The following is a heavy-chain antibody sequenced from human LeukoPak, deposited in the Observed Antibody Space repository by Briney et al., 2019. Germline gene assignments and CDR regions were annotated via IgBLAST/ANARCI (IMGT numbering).Heavy chain of an antibody. Sequence: ASVKVSCKASVGTFSSYAISWVRQAPGQGLEWMGGIIPIFGTANYAQKFQGRVTITTDESTSTAYMELSSLRSEDTAVYYCARSDYDSSGYYFDYWGQGTLVTVSS. CDR2: IIPIFGTA. CDR1: VGTFSSYA. CDR3: ARSDYDSSGYYFDY. J-gene: IGHJ4*02. D-gene: IGHD3-22*01. V-gene: IGHV1-69*05.